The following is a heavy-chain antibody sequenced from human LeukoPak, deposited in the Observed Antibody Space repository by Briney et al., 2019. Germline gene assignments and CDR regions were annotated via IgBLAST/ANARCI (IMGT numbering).Heavy chain of an antibody. CDR1: GFTFSSYV. V-gene: IGHV3-23*01. Sequence: PGGSLRLSCAASGFTFSSYVMSWVRQAPGKGLEWVSSISNSGGSTYYADSVKGRFTISRDNSKNTLYLQMNSLRAEDTAVYYCAKEISMIVVVIRAYYYYGMDVWGQGTTVTVSS. D-gene: IGHD3-22*01. CDR3: AKEISMIVVVIRAYYYYGMDV. J-gene: IGHJ6*02. CDR2: ISNSGGST.